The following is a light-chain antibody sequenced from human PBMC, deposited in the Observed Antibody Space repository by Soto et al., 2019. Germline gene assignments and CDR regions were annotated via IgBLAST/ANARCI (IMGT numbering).Light chain of an antibody. V-gene: IGKV3-15*01. Sequence: EIVMTQSPVTLSLSPGDTATLSCRASQTITSNLAWYQQKPGQPPRLLIYDASTRATGLPARFSGSGSGTEFTLTISNLQSEDFAVYYCQQYSTWVTFGRGTQLEIE. J-gene: IGKJ4*01. CDR2: DAS. CDR3: QQYSTWVT. CDR1: QTITSN.